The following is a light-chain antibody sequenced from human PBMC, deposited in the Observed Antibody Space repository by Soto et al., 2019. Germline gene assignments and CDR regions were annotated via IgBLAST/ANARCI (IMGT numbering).Light chain of an antibody. CDR3: QQYYNWRPR. CDR1: QSVSSS. CDR2: GAS. Sequence: EVVMTQSPATLSVSPGDTATLSCRASQSVSSSLAWYQQKGGQPPRLLIYGASTRATGVPARFSGSGSGTEFTLTISRLQSEDFAVYYCQQYYNWRPRLGQGTKVDIK. J-gene: IGKJ1*01. V-gene: IGKV3-15*01.